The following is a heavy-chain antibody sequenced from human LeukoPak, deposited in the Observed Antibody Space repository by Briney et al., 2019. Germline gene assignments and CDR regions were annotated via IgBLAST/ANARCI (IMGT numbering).Heavy chain of an antibody. Sequence: PSETPSLTCAVSGGSISSSNWWSWVRQPPGKGLEWIGEIYHSGSTNYNPSLKSRVTISVDKSKNQFSLKLSSVTAADTAVYYCASRGAVAGTGFDYWGQGTLVTVSS. V-gene: IGHV4-4*02. CDR3: ASRGAVAGTGFDY. CDR1: GGSISSSNW. J-gene: IGHJ4*02. D-gene: IGHD6-19*01. CDR2: IYHSGST.